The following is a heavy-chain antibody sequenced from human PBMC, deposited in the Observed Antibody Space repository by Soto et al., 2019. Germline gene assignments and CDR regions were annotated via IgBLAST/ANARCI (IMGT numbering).Heavy chain of an antibody. J-gene: IGHJ4*02. Sequence: QVQLVESGGGVVQPGRSLRLSCAASGFTFSSYAMQWVRQAPGKGLEWVAVISYDGSNKYYADSVKGRFTISRDNSKNTRYPQSNNLKAEDTAVYSWAREPGGTAFAEGTSYVACWGQGTLGTVSS. CDR2: ISYDGSNK. CDR3: AREPGGTAFAEGTSYVAC. CDR1: GFTFSSYA. D-gene: IGHD3-16*01. V-gene: IGHV3-30-3*01.